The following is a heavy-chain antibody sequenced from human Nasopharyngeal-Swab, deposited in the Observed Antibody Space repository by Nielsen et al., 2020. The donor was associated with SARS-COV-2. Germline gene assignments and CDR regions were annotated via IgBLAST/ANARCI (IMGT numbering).Heavy chain of an antibody. D-gene: IGHD2-2*01. CDR3: AAVRYCSSTSCYPSDY. J-gene: IGHJ4*02. V-gene: IGHV1-58*02. CDR1: GFTFTSSA. Sequence: SVKVSCKASGFTFTSSAMQWVRQARGQRLEWIGWIVVGSGNTNSAQKFHERVTITRDMSTSTAYMELISLRSEDTAVYYCAAVRYCSSTSCYPSDYWGQGTLVTVSS. CDR2: IVVGSGNT.